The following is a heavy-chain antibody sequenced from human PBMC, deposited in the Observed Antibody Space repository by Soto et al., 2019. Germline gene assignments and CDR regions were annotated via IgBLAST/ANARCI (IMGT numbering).Heavy chain of an antibody. Sequence: ASVKVSCKASGYTFTSYGISWVRQAPGQGLEWLGWISAYNGNTNYAQKLQGRVTMTTDTSTSTAYMELRSLRSDYTAVYYCARAHSTYNWHYPPPRNWLDPWGQGTLVTVSS. CDR2: ISAYNGNT. D-gene: IGHD1-1*01. V-gene: IGHV1-18*01. CDR1: GYTFTSYG. CDR3: ARAHSTYNWHYPPPRNWLDP. J-gene: IGHJ5*02.